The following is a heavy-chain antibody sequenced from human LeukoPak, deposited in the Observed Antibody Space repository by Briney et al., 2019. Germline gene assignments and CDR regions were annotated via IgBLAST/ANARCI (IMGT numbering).Heavy chain of an antibody. Sequence: GGSLRLSCAASGFTFSSYSMNWVRQAPGKGLEWVSSISSSSSYIYYADSVKGRFTISRDNAKNSLYLQMNSLRAEDTAVYYCAREEAPNILYYYYGMDVWGQGTTVTVSS. D-gene: IGHD2/OR15-2a*01. CDR2: ISSSSSYI. V-gene: IGHV3-21*01. CDR3: AREEAPNILYYYYGMDV. CDR1: GFTFSSYS. J-gene: IGHJ6*02.